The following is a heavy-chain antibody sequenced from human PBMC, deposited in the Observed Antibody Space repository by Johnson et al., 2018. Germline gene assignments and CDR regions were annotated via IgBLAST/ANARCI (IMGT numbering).Heavy chain of an antibody. V-gene: IGHV1-46*01. CDR1: GYTFSSAY. Sequence: QVQLQESGAEVKKPGTSVKVSCKASGYTFSSAYMHWVRQAPGQGPEWMGMINPIDGGTTYVQNLQGRVTMTSDTSTNTVFMELSSLRSEDTAVYYCARTFFGAILGGVAPFGLDVWGQGTPGTGS. CDR3: ARTFFGAILGGVAPFGLDV. J-gene: IGHJ6*02. CDR2: INPIDGGT. D-gene: IGHD3-3*01.